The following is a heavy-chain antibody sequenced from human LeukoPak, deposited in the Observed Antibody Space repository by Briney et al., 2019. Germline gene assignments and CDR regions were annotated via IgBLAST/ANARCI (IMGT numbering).Heavy chain of an antibody. CDR2: IIPIFGTA. D-gene: IGHD3-22*01. J-gene: IGHJ4*02. CDR3: ARLPTPLLPEDY. Sequence: SAKVSCKASGGTFSSYAISWVRQAPGQGLEWMGGIIPIFGTANYAQKFQGRVTITAGESTSTAYMELSSLRSEDTAVYYCARLPTPLLPEDYWGQGTLITVSS. V-gene: IGHV1-69*01. CDR1: GGTFSSYA.